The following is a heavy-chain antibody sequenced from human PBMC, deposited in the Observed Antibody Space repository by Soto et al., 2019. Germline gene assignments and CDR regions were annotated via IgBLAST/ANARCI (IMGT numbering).Heavy chain of an antibody. J-gene: IGHJ6*02. CDR2: ISYDRSNK. V-gene: IGHV3-30*18. CDR3: AKDHHYYGSGSYSTPYYYYGMDV. Sequence: GGSLRLSGAASGFTFSSYGMHWVRQAPGKGLERMEVISYDRSNKYYADYVKGRFTISRDNYKNTLYLQMNSLRAEDTAVYYCAKDHHYYGSGSYSTPYYYYGMDVWGQGTRVTVS. CDR1: GFTFSSYG. D-gene: IGHD3-10*01.